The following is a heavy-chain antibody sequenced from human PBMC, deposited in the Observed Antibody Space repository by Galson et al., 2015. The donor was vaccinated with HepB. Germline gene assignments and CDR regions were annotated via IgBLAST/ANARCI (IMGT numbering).Heavy chain of an antibody. CDR2: VNAFTRET. D-gene: IGHD2-15*01. Sequence: SVKVSCKASGYTFSSYSITWVRQAPGQGLEWMGWVNAFTRETNYARQLQGRVTMTIDTSTTTAYMELRSLISDDTAVYYCARVALVAVVDATQNNWFGPWGQGTLVTVSS. V-gene: IGHV1-18*01. J-gene: IGHJ5*02. CDR3: ARVALVAVVDATQNNWFGP. CDR1: GYTFSSYS.